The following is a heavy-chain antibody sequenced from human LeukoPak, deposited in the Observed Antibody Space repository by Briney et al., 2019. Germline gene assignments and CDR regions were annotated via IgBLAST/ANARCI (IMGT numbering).Heavy chain of an antibody. CDR3: AREVWDYGGSKGLFDY. V-gene: IGHV4-59*01. J-gene: IGHJ4*02. Sequence: SETLSLTCTVSGGSISTYYWSWIRQPPGKGLEWIGYMYYTGSTNYNPSLKSRVTISVDTSKNQLSLKLTSVTAADTAVYYCAREVWDYGGSKGLFDYWGQGTLVTVSS. D-gene: IGHD4-23*01. CDR2: MYYTGST. CDR1: GGSISTYY.